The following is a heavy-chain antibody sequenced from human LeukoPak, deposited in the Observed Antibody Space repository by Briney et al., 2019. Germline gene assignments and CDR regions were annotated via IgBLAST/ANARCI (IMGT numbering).Heavy chain of an antibody. CDR1: GGTFSSYA. V-gene: IGHV1-69*05. Sequence: SVKVSCKASGGTFSSYAISWVRQAPGQGLEWMGGIIPIFGTANYAQKFQGRVTITTDESTSTAYMELSSLRSEDTAVYYCARDRGDGYSPFDYWGQGTLVTVSS. D-gene: IGHD5-24*01. CDR2: IIPIFGTA. CDR3: ARDRGDGYSPFDY. J-gene: IGHJ4*02.